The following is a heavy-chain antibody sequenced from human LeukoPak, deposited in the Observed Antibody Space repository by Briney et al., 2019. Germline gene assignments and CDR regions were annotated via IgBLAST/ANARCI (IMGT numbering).Heavy chain of an antibody. CDR2: INPISGGT. CDR1: GYSFTTYY. D-gene: IGHD3-16*02. V-gene: IGHV1-2*06. Sequence: ASVKVSCKASGYSFTTYYIHWVRQAPGPGLEWMGRINPISGGTDFAQKFRGRVTMTRYTSINTAYMELSSLRFDDTAIYYCARLSRLEPLHNWGQGTRVTVSS. CDR3: ARLSRLEPLHN. J-gene: IGHJ4*01.